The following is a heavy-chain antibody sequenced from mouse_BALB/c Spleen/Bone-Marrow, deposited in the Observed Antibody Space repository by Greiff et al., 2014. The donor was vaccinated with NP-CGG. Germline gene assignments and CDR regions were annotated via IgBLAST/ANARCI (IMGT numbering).Heavy chain of an antibody. CDR3: ARAGSGFFDF. V-gene: IGHV2-9*02. Sequence: VQVVESGPGLVAPSQSLSITCTVSGFSLTSFGVHWVRQPPGKGLEWLGVIWAGGSTNYNSALMSRLSISKDNSQSQVFLKMNSLQTGDSAIHYCARAGSGFFDFWGQGTTLIVSS. CDR1: GFSLTSFG. J-gene: IGHJ2*01. CDR2: IWAGGST. D-gene: IGHD3-1*01.